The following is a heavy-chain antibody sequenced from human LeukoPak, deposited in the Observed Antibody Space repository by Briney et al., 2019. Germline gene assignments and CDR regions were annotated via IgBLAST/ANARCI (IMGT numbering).Heavy chain of an antibody. CDR2: IWYDGSNK. CDR3: ARDGGAVADFDY. CDR1: GFTFSSYG. J-gene: IGHJ4*02. Sequence: GGSLRLSCAASGFTFSSYGMHWVRQAPGKGLKWVAVIWYDGSNKYYADSVKGRFTISRDNSKNTLYLQMNSLRAEDTAVYYCARDGGAVADFDYWGQGTLVTVSS. D-gene: IGHD6-19*01. V-gene: IGHV3-33*01.